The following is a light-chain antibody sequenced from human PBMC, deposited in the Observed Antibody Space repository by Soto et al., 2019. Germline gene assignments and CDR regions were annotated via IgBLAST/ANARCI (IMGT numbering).Light chain of an antibody. J-gene: IGLJ2*01. CDR3: ENWDTNFRV. V-gene: IGLV4-60*03. Sequence: QLVLTQSSSASASLGSSGKLTCTLSSGHRSYIIACHQQQPGTAPRYLMKLEDSGCYNRGSGVPDRFSGSSSGADRHLTISNLQSEDEADYYCENWDTNFRVFSGGTKVTDL. CDR2: LEDSGCY. CDR1: SGHRSYI.